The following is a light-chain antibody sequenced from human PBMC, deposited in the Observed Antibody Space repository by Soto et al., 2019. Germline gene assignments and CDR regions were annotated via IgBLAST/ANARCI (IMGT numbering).Light chain of an antibody. CDR2: GAS. V-gene: IGKV3-20*01. CDR3: QQYGRSPFT. J-gene: IGKJ3*01. Sequence: EIVLTQSPGTLSLSPGERATLSCRASQSVSSSYLAWYQQKPGQAPRLLIYGASSRATGIPDRFSGSGSGTDFILTISRLEPEDFAVYSCQQYGRSPFTFGPGTKVDIK. CDR1: QSVSSSY.